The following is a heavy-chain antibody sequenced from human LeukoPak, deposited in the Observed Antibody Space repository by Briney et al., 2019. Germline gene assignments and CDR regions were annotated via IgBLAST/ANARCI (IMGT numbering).Heavy chain of an antibody. CDR1: GGSFSGYY. J-gene: IGHJ4*02. CDR3: ASRMGATGY. D-gene: IGHD1-26*01. CDR2: INHSGST. Sequence: SETLSLTCAVYGGSFSGYYWSWIRQPPGKGLEWIGEINHSGSTNYNPSLKSRVTISVDTSKNQFSLKLSSVTAADTAVYYCASRMGATGYWGQGTLVTVSS. V-gene: IGHV4-34*01.